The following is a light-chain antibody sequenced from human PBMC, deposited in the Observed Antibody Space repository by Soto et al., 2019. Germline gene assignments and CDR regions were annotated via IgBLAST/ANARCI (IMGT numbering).Light chain of an antibody. V-gene: IGLV2-23*01. J-gene: IGLJ2*01. Sequence: QAVVTQPASVSGSPRQSITISCTGTSSDIGSYHLVSWYQQHPGKAPKLIIYEGSKRPSGVSNRFSGSKSGNTASLTISGLQTEDEADYYCCSYARSNFVVFGGGTQLTVL. CDR3: CSYARSNFVV. CDR2: EGS. CDR1: SSDIGSYHL.